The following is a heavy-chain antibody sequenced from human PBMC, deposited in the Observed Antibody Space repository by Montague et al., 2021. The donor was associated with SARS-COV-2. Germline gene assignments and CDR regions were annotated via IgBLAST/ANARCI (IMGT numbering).Heavy chain of an antibody. CDR2: IYDSGST. D-gene: IGHD5-12*01. CDR3: ARRGRKLLPVATTIGGFDI. CDR1: GGSINSSIYY. V-gene: IGHV4-39*02. Sequence: SETLSLTCTVSGGSINSSIYYWDWIRQPPGKGLEWIGSIYDSGSTYYNPSLKSRVTISVDTSKNHFSLKLSSVTAADTAVYYCARRGRKLLPVATTIGGFDIWGQGTMVTVSS. J-gene: IGHJ3*02.